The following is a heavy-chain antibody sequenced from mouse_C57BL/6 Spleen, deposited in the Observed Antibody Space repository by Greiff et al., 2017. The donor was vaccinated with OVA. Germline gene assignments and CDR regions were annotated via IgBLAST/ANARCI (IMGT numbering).Heavy chain of an antibody. CDR1: GYSFTDYN. CDR2: ITPNYGTT. D-gene: IGHD2-1*01. Sequence: VQLQQSGPELVKPGASVKISCKASGYSFTDYNMNWVKQSNGKSLEWIGVITPNYGTTSYNQKFKGKATLTVAQSSSTAYMQLNSLTSEDSAVYYCARYPSYGNYFAMDYWGQGTSVTVSS. CDR3: ARYPSYGNYFAMDY. V-gene: IGHV1-39*01. J-gene: IGHJ4*01.